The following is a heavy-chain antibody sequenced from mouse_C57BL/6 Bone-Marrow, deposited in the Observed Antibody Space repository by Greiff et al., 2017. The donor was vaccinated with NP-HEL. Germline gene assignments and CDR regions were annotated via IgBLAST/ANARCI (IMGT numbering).Heavy chain of an antibody. J-gene: IGHJ4*01. V-gene: IGHV1-64*01. CDR3: ARLYGNYFCYAMDY. CDR1: GYTFTSYW. CDR2: IHPNSGST. D-gene: IGHD2-1*01. Sequence: QVQLQQPGAELVKPGASVKLSCKASGYTFTSYWMHWVKQRPGQGLEWIGMIHPNSGSTNYNEKFKSKATLTVDTSSSTAYMQLSSLTSEDSAVYYCARLYGNYFCYAMDYWGQGTSVTVSS.